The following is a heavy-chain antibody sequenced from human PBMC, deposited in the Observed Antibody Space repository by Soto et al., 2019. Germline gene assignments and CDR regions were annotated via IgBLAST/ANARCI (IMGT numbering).Heavy chain of an antibody. CDR1: GFTFSSYA. Sequence: AGGSLRLSCAASGFTFSSYAMSWVRQAPGKGLEWVSAISGSGGSTYYADSVKGRFTISRDNSKNTLYLQMNSLRAEDTAVYYCAKHSCSGGSCEYYFDYWGQGTLVTVS. CDR2: ISGSGGST. D-gene: IGHD2-15*01. J-gene: IGHJ4*02. V-gene: IGHV3-23*01. CDR3: AKHSCSGGSCEYYFDY.